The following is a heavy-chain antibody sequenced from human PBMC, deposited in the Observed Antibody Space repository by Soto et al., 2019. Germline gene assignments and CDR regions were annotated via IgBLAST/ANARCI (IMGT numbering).Heavy chain of an antibody. V-gene: IGHV1-58*01. CDR1: GFTFTSSA. CDR3: AADNDYDILTGYSDYNWIDP. CDR2: IVVGSGNT. J-gene: IGHJ5*02. Sequence: ASVKVSCKASGFTFTSSAVQWVRQARGQRLEWIGWIVVGSGNTNYAQKFQERVTITRDMSTSTAYMELSSLRSEDTAVYYCAADNDYDILTGYSDYNWIDPWGQGTLVTVSS. D-gene: IGHD3-9*01.